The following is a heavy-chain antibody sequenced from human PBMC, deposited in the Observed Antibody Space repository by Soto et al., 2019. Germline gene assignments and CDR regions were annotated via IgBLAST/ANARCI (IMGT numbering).Heavy chain of an antibody. V-gene: IGHV3-48*02. CDR2: ISSSSATI. Sequence: GGSLRLSCAASGFTFSTYAVNLLRQSPGKGLEWLSYISSSSATIYYADSVKGRFTISRDNGKNSLFLQMDSLREEDTDVYYCARGARLNPLKFSLDYSGRGKLVTVSS. CDR1: GFTFSTYA. CDR3: ARGARLNPLKFSLDY. J-gene: IGHJ4*02.